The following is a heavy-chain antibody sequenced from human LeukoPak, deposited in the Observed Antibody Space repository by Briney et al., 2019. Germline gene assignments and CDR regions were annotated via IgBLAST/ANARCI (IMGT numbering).Heavy chain of an antibody. CDR1: GGSISGSSYF. V-gene: IGHV4-39*01. CDR3: ARHYGP. Sequence: PSGTLSLTCTVSGGSISGSSYFWGWVRQPPGKGLEWIGSIYYSGSTYYNPSLKSRVTISVDTSKNQFSLKLSSVTAADTAVYSCARHYGPWGQGTLVTVSS. J-gene: IGHJ5*02. D-gene: IGHD3-16*01. CDR2: IYYSGST.